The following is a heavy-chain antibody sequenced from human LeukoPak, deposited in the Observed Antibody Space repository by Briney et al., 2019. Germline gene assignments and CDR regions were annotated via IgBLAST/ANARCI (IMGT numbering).Heavy chain of an antibody. J-gene: IGHJ4*02. D-gene: IGHD2-2*01. CDR3: AKDQHYCSSTSCFYALTDY. CDR2: ISYDGSNK. CDR1: GFTFSSYG. Sequence: GGSLRLSCAASGFTFSSYGMHWVRQAPGKGLEWVAVISYDGSNKYYADSVKGQFTISRDNSKNTLYLQMNSLRAEDTAVYYCAKDQHYCSSTSCFYALTDYWGQGTLVTVSS. V-gene: IGHV3-30*18.